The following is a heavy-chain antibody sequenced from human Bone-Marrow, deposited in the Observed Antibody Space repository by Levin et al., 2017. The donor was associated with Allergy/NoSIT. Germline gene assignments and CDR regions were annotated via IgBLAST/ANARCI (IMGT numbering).Heavy chain of an antibody. V-gene: IGHV4-39*07. CDR1: GGSLSGRYYY. Sequence: TSETLSLTCTVSGGSLSGRYYYWAWVRQPPGKGLEWIANIDYRGTPYYSPSLISRVTISLDTSKSQFSLKLSSVTAADTAMYYCARVRNYDFWSDKGYFEYWGQGTLVTVSP. J-gene: IGHJ4*02. CDR2: IDYRGTP. CDR3: ARVRNYDFWSDKGYFEY. D-gene: IGHD3-3*01.